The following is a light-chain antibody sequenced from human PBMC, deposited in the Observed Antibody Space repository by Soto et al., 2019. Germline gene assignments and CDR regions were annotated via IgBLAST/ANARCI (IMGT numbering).Light chain of an antibody. CDR3: QRYNKLWG. CDR1: QSVRSN. V-gene: IGKV3-15*01. CDR2: GAS. J-gene: IGKJ4*01. Sequence: EIVMTQSPATLSVSPGERVTLSCRASQSVRSNLAWYQQKPGQVPRVLIYGASTRAIGIPDRFSGSGSGTEFTLTSSSLQSEDFAGYYCQRYNKLWGFGGGTKVEIK.